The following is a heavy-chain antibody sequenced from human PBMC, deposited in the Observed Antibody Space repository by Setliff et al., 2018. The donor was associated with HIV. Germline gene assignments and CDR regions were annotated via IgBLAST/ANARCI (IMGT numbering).Heavy chain of an antibody. V-gene: IGHV4-38-2*01. D-gene: IGHD3-16*01. Sequence: PSETLSLTCGVSGYSMSSGYYWGWIRQPPGKGLEWIGSMYHTGSTYYSPSLNSRFTISVDTSKNQFSLKLNSVTAADTAVYYCGSIMVGGAMSYSYYYMDVWGKGTTVTV. CDR3: GSIMVGGAMSYSYYYMDV. CDR1: GYSMSSGYY. J-gene: IGHJ6*03. CDR2: MYHTGST.